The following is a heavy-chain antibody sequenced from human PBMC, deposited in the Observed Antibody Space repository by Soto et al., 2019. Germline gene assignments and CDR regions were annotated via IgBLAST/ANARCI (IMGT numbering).Heavy chain of an antibody. CDR2: IYWDDDK. J-gene: IGHJ6*02. CDR1: AFSLSTSEVG. D-gene: IGHD2-15*01. CDR3: AHKGGRGAGMDV. Sequence: QITLRESGPTLVKPTQTLTLTCTFSAFSLSTSEVGVAWIRQPPGKALEWLALIYWDDDKRYSPSLKSSLTITKDTSKNQVVLTMTNMDPVDTATYYCAHKGGRGAGMDVWGQGTMVTVSS. V-gene: IGHV2-5*02.